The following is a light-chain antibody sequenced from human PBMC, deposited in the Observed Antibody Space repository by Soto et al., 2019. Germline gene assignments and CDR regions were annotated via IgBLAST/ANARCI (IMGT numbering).Light chain of an antibody. CDR2: SAS. Sequence: ELVMTQSPPTLSVSPEERATLSCRASQSISTELAWYQHKPGQPPRLLIYSASTSATGVPARFTGSGSGSEFTLTISGLQSEDFAVYYCQQGHNWPLNFVQGTRLEI. CDR1: QSISTE. V-gene: IGKV3-15*01. CDR3: QQGHNWPLN. J-gene: IGKJ2*01.